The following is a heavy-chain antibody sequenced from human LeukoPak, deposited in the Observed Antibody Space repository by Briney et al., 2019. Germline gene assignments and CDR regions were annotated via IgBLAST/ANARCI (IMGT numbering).Heavy chain of an antibody. J-gene: IGHJ4*02. V-gene: IGHV4-59*08. D-gene: IGHD6-13*01. CDR2: IYYSGST. CDR3: ARRKSSPGYFDY. CDR1: GGSISSYY. Sequence: SETLSLTCTVSGGSISSYYWSWIRQPPGKGLEWIGYIYYSGSTNYNPSLKSRVTISVDTSKNQFSLKLSSVTAADTAVYYCARRKSSPGYFDYWGQGTLVTVSS.